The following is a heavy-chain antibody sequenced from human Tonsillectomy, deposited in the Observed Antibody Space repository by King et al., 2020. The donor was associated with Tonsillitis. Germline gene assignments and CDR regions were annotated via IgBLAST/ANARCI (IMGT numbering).Heavy chain of an antibody. Sequence: VQLVESGGGLIKPGRSLRLSCKTSGFTFGDYNMGWFRQAPGKGLEWVGFVRSKAYGGSTEYAASVKGRISISRDDSKSIAYLQVNRLKTEDTAVYYCTRDSSTPALSYGDPLMDYWGQGTLVTVSS. D-gene: IGHD5-18*01. CDR1: GFTFGDYN. V-gene: IGHV3-49*05. CDR3: TRDSSTPALSYGDPLMDY. CDR2: VRSKAYGGST. J-gene: IGHJ4*02.